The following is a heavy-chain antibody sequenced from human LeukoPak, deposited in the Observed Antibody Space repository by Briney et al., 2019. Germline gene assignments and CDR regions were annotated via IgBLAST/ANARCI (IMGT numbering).Heavy chain of an antibody. CDR3: AKDRPGGQWLVFDY. D-gene: IGHD6-19*01. Sequence: PGGSLRLSCAASGFTFDDYAMHWVRQAPGKGLEWVSLISVDGGSTYYADSVKGRFTISRDNSKNSLYLQMNSLRTEDTALYYCAKDRPGGQWLVFDYWGQGTLVSVSS. CDR2: ISVDGGST. J-gene: IGHJ4*02. V-gene: IGHV3-43*02. CDR1: GFTFDDYA.